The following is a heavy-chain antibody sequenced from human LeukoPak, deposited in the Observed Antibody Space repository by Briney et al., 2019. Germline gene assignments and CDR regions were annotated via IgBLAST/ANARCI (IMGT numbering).Heavy chain of an antibody. CDR1: GGSISSGSYY. CDR2: IYTSGST. Sequence: PSETLSLTCTVSGGSISSGSYYWSWIRQPAGKGLEWIGRIYTSGSTNYNPSLKSRVTISVDTSKNQFSLKLSSVTAADTAVYYCARAQLPRDYYYYMDVWGKGTTVTVSS. D-gene: IGHD1-7*01. J-gene: IGHJ6*03. V-gene: IGHV4-61*02. CDR3: ARAQLPRDYYYYMDV.